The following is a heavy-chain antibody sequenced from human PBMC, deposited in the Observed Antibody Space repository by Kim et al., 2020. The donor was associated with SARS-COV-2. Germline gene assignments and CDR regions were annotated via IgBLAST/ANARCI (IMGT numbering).Heavy chain of an antibody. CDR3: AHDSPGLYGFDV. J-gene: IGHJ6*02. Sequence: SGPTLVNPTQTLTLTCVFSEFSLTTGGVGVAWVRQPPGKALEWLALIYGNDQKWYSPSLKIRLTIAKDASNNQVVLTLTNMRPVDAGTYYCAHDSPGLYGFDVWGQGTTVTVSS. V-gene: IGHV2-5*01. CDR2: IYGNDQK. D-gene: IGHD6-19*01. CDR1: EFSLTTGGVG.